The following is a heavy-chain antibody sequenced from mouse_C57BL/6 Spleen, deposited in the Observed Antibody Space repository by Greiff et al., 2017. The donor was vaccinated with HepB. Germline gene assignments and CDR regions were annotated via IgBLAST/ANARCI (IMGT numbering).Heavy chain of an antibody. D-gene: IGHD1-1*01. J-gene: IGHJ2*01. Sequence: EVQLQQSGAELVRPGASVKLSCTASGFNIKDDYMHWVKQRPEQGLEWIGWIDPENGDTEYASKFQGKATITADTSSNTAYRQLSSLASEDTAVYYCIGGLFFDYWGQGTTLTVSS. V-gene: IGHV14-4*01. CDR1: GFNIKDDY. CDR2: IDPENGDT. CDR3: IGGLFFDY.